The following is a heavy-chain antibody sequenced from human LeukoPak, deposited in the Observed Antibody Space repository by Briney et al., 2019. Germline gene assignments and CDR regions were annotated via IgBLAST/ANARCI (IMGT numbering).Heavy chain of an antibody. J-gene: IGHJ5*02. V-gene: IGHV3-48*03. CDR1: GFTVSSYE. CDR2: ISSSGGTI. CDR3: AREKRYNWFDP. Sequence: TGGSLRLSCAASGFTVSSYEMNWVRQAPGKGLEWVSYISSSGGTIYYADSVKGRFTITRDNAKNSLYLQMNSLRAEDTAVYYCAREKRYNWFDPWGQGTLVTVSS.